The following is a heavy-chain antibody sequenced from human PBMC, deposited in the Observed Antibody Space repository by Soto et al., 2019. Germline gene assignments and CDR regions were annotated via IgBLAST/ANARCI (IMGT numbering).Heavy chain of an antibody. V-gene: IGHV3-23*01. CDR1: GFTFSSYA. D-gene: IGHD4-17*01. CDR3: ARLRFGVYYYYYGMDV. Sequence: GGSLRLSCAASGFTFSSYAMSWVRQAPGKGLEWVSAISGSGGSTYYADSVKGRFTISRDNARNSLYLDMNSLRDDDTAVYYCARLRFGVYYYYYGMDVWGQGTTVTVSS. CDR2: ISGSGGST. J-gene: IGHJ6*02.